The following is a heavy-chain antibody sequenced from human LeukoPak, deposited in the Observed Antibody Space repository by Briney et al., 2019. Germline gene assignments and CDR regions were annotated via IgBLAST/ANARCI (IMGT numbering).Heavy chain of an antibody. CDR3: ARGPKWLRGSRYYYYYGMDV. D-gene: IGHD5-12*01. J-gene: IGHJ6*02. Sequence: SETLSLTCTVSGGSISSYYWSWIRQPPGKGLEWIGYVYYSGSTNYNPSLKSRVTISVDTSKNQFSLKLSSVTAADTAVYYCARGPKWLRGSRYYYYYGMDVWGQGTTVTVSS. CDR2: VYYSGST. V-gene: IGHV4-59*12. CDR1: GGSISSYY.